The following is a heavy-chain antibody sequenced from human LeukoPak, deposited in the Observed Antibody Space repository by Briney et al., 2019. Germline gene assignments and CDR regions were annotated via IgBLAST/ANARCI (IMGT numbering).Heavy chain of an antibody. Sequence: ASVKVSCKASGYTFTSYAMHWVRQAPGQRLEWMGWINAGNGNTKYSQKFQGRVTITRDTSASTAYMELSSLRSEDTAVYYCARDGGLLWFGEPGAIDIWGQGTTVTAFS. CDR1: GYTFTSYA. J-gene: IGHJ6*02. D-gene: IGHD3-10*01. CDR2: INAGNGNT. V-gene: IGHV1-3*01. CDR3: ARDGGLLWFGEPGAIDI.